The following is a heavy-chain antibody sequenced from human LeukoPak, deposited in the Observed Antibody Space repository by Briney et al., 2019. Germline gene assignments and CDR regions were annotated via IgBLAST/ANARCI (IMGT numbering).Heavy chain of an antibody. J-gene: IGHJ2*01. CDR3: ARGASGSFSYFDF. D-gene: IGHD1-26*01. CDR2: IHPSDSDS. CDR1: VYSFTSYW. V-gene: IGHV5-51*01. Sequence: GESLKISCKGSVYSFTSYWIGWVRQMPGKGLEWMGIIHPSDSDSRYGPSFRGQVTISADKSLSTAYLQWSSLKASDTAMYYCARGASGSFSYFDFWGRGTLVTVSS.